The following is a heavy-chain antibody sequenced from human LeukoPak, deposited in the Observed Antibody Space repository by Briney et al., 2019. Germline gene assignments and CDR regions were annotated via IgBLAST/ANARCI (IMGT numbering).Heavy chain of an antibody. CDR2: IKSKTDGGTT. D-gene: IGHD1-26*01. CDR3: TTRYSGSYSDY. Sequence: GGSLRLSCAASGFTFSNAWMSWVRQAPGKGLEWVGRIKSKTDGGTTDYAAPVKGRFTITRDDSKNTLYLQMNSLKTEDTAEYYCTTRYSGSYSDYWGQGTLVTVSS. J-gene: IGHJ4*02. CDR1: GFTFSNAW. V-gene: IGHV3-15*01.